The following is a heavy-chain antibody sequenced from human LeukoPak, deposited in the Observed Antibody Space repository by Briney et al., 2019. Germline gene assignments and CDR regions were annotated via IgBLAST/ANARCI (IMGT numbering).Heavy chain of an antibody. D-gene: IGHD1-26*01. J-gene: IGHJ4*02. CDR2: IYYSGST. V-gene: IGHV4-39*07. Sequence: ASETLSLTCTVSGGSISSSSYYWGWIRQPPGKGLEWIGSIYYSGSTYYNPSLKSRVTISVDTSKNQFSLKLSSVTAADTAVYYCSVVEWGGDYWGRGTLVTVSS. CDR3: SVVEWGGDY. CDR1: GGSISSSSYY.